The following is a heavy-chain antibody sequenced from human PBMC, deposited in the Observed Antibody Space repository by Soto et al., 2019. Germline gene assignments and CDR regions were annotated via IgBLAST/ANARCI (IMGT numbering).Heavy chain of an antibody. D-gene: IGHD1-1*01. Sequence: EVQLLESGGGLVQPGGSLRLSCVASGFTFSSYAMSWVRQAPGKGLEWVSAIGGRGDNTYYADSVKGRFTISRDNSKNTLYLQMNSLKDEDTAVYHCAKAALNWNDADAFDMWGHGTMVTVSS. CDR3: AKAALNWNDADAFDM. J-gene: IGHJ3*02. CDR2: IGGRGDNT. CDR1: GFTFSSYA. V-gene: IGHV3-23*01.